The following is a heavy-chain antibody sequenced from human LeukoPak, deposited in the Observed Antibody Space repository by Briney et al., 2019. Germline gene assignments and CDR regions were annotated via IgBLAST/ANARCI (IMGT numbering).Heavy chain of an antibody. Sequence: GGSLRLSCAASGFTFSSYAMSWVRQAPGKGLEWVSVIYSGGSTYYADSVKGRFTISRDNSKNTLYLQMNSLRAEDTAVYYCARDKSGTRNYGGNSYYFDYWGQGTLVTVSS. CDR1: GFTFSSYA. CDR2: IYSGGST. D-gene: IGHD4-23*01. V-gene: IGHV3-66*01. CDR3: ARDKSGTRNYGGNSYYFDY. J-gene: IGHJ4*02.